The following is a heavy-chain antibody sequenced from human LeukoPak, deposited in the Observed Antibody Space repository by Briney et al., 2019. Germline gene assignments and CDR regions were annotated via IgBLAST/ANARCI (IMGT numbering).Heavy chain of an antibody. Sequence: GGSLRLSCAASGFTFSGYAMHWVRQAPGKGLEWAAVISYDGSNEYYADSVKGRFTISRDNSKNTLYLQMNSLSVEDTAVYYCARVGYYASGPFSYFDYWGQGTLVTVSS. CDR2: ISYDGSNE. CDR1: GFTFSGYA. CDR3: ARVGYYASGPFSYFDY. D-gene: IGHD3-10*01. J-gene: IGHJ4*02. V-gene: IGHV3-30-3*01.